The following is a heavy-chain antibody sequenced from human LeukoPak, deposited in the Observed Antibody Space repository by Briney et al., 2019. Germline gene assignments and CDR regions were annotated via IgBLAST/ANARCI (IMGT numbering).Heavy chain of an antibody. D-gene: IGHD6-19*01. V-gene: IGHV5-51*01. J-gene: IGHJ4*02. Sequence: GEFLKISCKASGNSFTSYWIGWVRQLPGKGLEWMGIIYPDDSDTRYSPSFQGQVTISADKSISTAYLQWSSLKASDTAMYYCASLPRGSRGWNYFDYWGQGTLVTVSS. CDR1: GNSFTSYW. CDR3: ASLPRGSRGWNYFDY. CDR2: IYPDDSDT.